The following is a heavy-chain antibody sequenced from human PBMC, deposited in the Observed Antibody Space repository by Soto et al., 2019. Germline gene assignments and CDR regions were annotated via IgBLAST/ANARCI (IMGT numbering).Heavy chain of an antibody. D-gene: IGHD3-16*01. CDR3: VRESRGGLNVETPPEDFYYYGMDV. J-gene: IGHJ6*02. V-gene: IGHV3-21*01. CDR2: ISSSGSYI. CDR1: GFTFSSYN. Sequence: EVQLVESGGGLVKPGGSLRLACAASGFTFSSYNMNWVRQAPGQGLEWVSSISSSGSYIYYADSLKGRFTISRENDKKSLCLQLTGLRGEATAVYYCVRESRGGLNVETPPEDFYYYGMDVWGQGTTVTVSS.